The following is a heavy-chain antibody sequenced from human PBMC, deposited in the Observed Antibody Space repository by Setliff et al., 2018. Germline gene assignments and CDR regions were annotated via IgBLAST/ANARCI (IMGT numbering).Heavy chain of an antibody. J-gene: IGHJ4*02. V-gene: IGHV1-2*02. Sequence: EGSVKVSCKASGFTFTDYLMNWMRQAPEQGLEWMGRINLNTGNIFYAQEFQGRVTLTRDTSISTAYMELTGLKYDDTAIYYCARDTLALGDITLFDYWGQGTLVTVSS. D-gene: IGHD3-16*01. CDR3: ARDTLALGDITLFDY. CDR2: INLNTGNI. CDR1: GFTFTDYL.